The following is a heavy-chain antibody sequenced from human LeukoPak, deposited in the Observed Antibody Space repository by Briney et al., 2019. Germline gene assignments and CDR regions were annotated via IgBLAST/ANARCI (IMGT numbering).Heavy chain of an antibody. D-gene: IGHD4-17*01. CDR3: ASSQGGDSSS. Sequence: GASVKVSCKVSGYTLTELSMHWVRQAPGKGLEWMGGFDPEDGETIYAQKFQGRVTMTEDTSTDTAYMELRSLRSDDTAVYYCASSQGGDSSSWGQGTLVTVSS. J-gene: IGHJ4*02. CDR2: FDPEDGET. V-gene: IGHV1-24*01. CDR1: GYTLTELS.